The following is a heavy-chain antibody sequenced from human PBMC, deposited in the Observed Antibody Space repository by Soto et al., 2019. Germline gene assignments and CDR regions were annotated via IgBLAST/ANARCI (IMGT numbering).Heavy chain of an antibody. CDR2: ISSSDTTI. Sequence: GGSLRLSCTASGFTFSSYSMNWVRQAPGKGLEWVSYISSSDTTIYYADSVKGRFTISRDNVKNSLYLQMNSLRDEDTAVYYCARDRRWYYYDTGGSDGVGAFDIWGQGTMVTVSS. CDR3: ARDRRWYYYDTGGSDGVGAFDI. J-gene: IGHJ3*02. D-gene: IGHD3-22*01. CDR1: GFTFSSYS. V-gene: IGHV3-48*02.